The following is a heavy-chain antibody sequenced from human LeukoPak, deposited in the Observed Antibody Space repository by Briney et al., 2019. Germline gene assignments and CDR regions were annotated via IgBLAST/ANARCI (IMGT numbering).Heavy chain of an antibody. CDR1: GFTFSSYS. V-gene: IGHV3-21*01. Sequence: GGSLRLSCAASGFTFSSYSMNCVRQAPGRGLEWVSSISSSSSYIYYADSVKGRFTISRDNAKNSLYLQMNSLRAEDTAVYYCARDHSGWSYYFDYWGQGTLVTVSS. CDR2: ISSSSSYI. J-gene: IGHJ4*02. CDR3: ARDHSGWSYYFDY. D-gene: IGHD6-19*01.